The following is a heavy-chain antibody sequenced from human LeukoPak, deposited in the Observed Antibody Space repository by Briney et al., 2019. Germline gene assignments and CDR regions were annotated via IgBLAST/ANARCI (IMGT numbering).Heavy chain of an antibody. D-gene: IGHD3-10*01. J-gene: IGHJ4*02. CDR2: ISGSGGSGGDT. Sequence: GGSLRLSCAASGFTFSSYAMSWVRQAPGKGLEWVSAISGSGGSGGDTYYADSVKGRFTISRDNSKNTLYLQMNSLRAEDAAVYYCAKGSGSYKGIDYWGQGTLVTVSS. V-gene: IGHV3-23*01. CDR3: AKGSGSYKGIDY. CDR1: GFTFSSYA.